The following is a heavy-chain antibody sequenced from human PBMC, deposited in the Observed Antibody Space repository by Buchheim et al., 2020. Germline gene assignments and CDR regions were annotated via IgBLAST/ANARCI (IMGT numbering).Heavy chain of an antibody. D-gene: IGHD3-3*01. J-gene: IGHJ4*02. CDR2: ISSSSSTI. Sequence: EVQLVESGGGLVQPGGSLRLSCAASGFTFSSYSMNWVRQAPGKGLEWVSYISSSSSTIYYADSVKGRFTISRDNAKNSLYLQMNSLRDEDTAVYYCARGSRYDFWSGYSIHFDYWGQGTL. CDR1: GFTFSSYS. CDR3: ARGSRYDFWSGYSIHFDY. V-gene: IGHV3-48*02.